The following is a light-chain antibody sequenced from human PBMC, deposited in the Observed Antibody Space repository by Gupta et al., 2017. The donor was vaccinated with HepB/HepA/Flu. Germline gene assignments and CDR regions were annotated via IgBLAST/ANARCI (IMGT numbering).Light chain of an antibody. CDR3: QLRNYDPPRT. CDR1: QAIRNY. Sequence: DIQLTQSPSFLSASVGDRVTITFRASQAIRNYFTWYQVKPFNAPYLLTYGASNGAIGVSSRFSRRGPGQVVTLTIRSRHQEEFAPYYCQLRNYDPPRTFGEGTKVEIK. V-gene: IGKV1-9*01. J-gene: IGKJ4*02. CDR2: GAS.